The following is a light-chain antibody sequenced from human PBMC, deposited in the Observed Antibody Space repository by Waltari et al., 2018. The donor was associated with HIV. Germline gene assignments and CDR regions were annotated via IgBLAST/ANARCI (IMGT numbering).Light chain of an antibody. Sequence: QSALTQPRSVSGSPGQSVTISCPGTSSDVGGYNYVPWYQQHPGKAPKLMIYDVTKRPSGVPDRFSGSKSGNTASLTISGLQAEDEADYYCCSYAGSYTFVFGGGTKVTVL. J-gene: IGLJ2*01. CDR3: CSYAGSYTFV. CDR1: SSDVGGYNY. CDR2: DVT. V-gene: IGLV2-11*01.